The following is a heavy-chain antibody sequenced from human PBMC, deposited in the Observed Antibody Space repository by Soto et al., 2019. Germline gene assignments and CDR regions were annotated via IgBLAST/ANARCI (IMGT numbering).Heavy chain of an antibody. CDR3: AVGLHPPRHNYPLPDY. CDR2: INPNSGGT. V-gene: IGHV1-2*04. J-gene: IGHJ4*02. Sequence: ASVKVSCKASGYTFTGYYMHWVRQAPGQGLEWMGWINPNSGGTNYAQKFQGWVTMTRDTSISTAYMELSRLRSDDTAVYYCAVGLHPPRHNYPLPDYWGQGTLVTVSS. D-gene: IGHD1-1*01. CDR1: GYTFTGYY.